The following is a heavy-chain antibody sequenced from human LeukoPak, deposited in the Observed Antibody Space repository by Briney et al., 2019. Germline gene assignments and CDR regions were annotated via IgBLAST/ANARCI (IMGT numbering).Heavy chain of an antibody. CDR3: ARHKSAGTGHVLFDP. Sequence: GESLKISCKGSGYSFTNYWVDWVRQTPGKGLEWMGIIYPGDSDTRYSPSFQGQVTISADKSTSTAYLQWSSLKASDSAIYYCARHKSAGTGHVLFDPWGQGTLVTVSS. CDR2: IYPGDSDT. D-gene: IGHD6-13*01. CDR1: GYSFTNYW. J-gene: IGHJ5*02. V-gene: IGHV5-51*01.